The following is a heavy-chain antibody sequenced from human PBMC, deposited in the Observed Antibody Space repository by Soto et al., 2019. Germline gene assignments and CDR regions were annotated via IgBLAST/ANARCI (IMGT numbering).Heavy chain of an antibody. CDR2: IIPIFGTA. CDR3: DSLGYSSSPRSWFDP. CDR1: GGTFSSYA. Sequence: QVQLVQSGAEVKKPGSSVNVSCKASGGTFSSYAISWVRQAPGQGLEWMGGIIPIFGTANYAQKFQGRVTITADKSTSTAYMELSSLRSEDTAVYYCDSLGYSSSPRSWFDPWGQGTLVTVSS. V-gene: IGHV1-69*06. D-gene: IGHD6-13*01. J-gene: IGHJ5*02.